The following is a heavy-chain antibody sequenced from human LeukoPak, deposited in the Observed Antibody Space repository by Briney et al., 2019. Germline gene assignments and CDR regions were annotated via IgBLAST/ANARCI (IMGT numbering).Heavy chain of an antibody. V-gene: IGHV3-30*02. CDR3: AKDPTPPRTTVVRTPFDY. CDR1: GFTFSSYG. Sequence: GGSLRLSCAASGFTFSSYGMHWVRQAPGKGLEWVAFIRYDGSNKYYADSVKGRFTISRGNSKNTLYLQMNSLRAEDTAVYYCAKDPTPPRTTVVRTPFDYWGQGTLVTVSS. J-gene: IGHJ4*02. D-gene: IGHD4-23*01. CDR2: IRYDGSNK.